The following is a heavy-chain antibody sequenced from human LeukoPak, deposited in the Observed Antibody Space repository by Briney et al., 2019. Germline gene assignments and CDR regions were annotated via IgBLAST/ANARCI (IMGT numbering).Heavy chain of an antibody. CDR1: GFIFSSYE. J-gene: IGHJ4*02. Sequence: GGSLRLSCAASGFIFSSYEMSWVRQAPGKGLEWVSYISSSSSTIYYADSVKGRFTISRDNAKNSLYLQMNSLRAEDTAVYYCARLGTTRGDYWGQGTLVTVSS. CDR3: ARLGTTRGDY. V-gene: IGHV3-48*01. D-gene: IGHD1-7*01. CDR2: ISSSSSTI.